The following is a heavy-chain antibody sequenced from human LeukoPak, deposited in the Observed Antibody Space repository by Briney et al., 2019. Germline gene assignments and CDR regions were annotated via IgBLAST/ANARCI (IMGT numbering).Heavy chain of an antibody. CDR1: GFTVNSNY. D-gene: IGHD3-22*01. Sequence: PGGSLRLSCAASGFTVNSNYMSWVRQAPGKGLDGVSVIYSGGSTYYADSVKGRFTISRDNSKNTLYLQMNSLRTEDTAVYYCARGGGGYYDNSGYYPDYFDYWGQGTLVTVSS. V-gene: IGHV3-53*01. J-gene: IGHJ4*02. CDR3: ARGGGGYYDNSGYYPDYFDY. CDR2: IYSGGST.